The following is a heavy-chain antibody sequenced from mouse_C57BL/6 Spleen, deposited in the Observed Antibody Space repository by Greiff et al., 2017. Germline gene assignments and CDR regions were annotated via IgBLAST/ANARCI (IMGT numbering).Heavy chain of an antibody. CDR3: ARSTMVTGGFAY. Sequence: VQLQQSGAELARPGASVKLSCKASGYTFTSYGISWVKQRTGQGLEGIGEIYPRSGNNYYNEKFKGKATLTADKSSSTAYMELRSLTSVDSAVYFCARSTMVTGGFAYWGQGTLVTVSA. D-gene: IGHD2-2*01. CDR2: IYPRSGNN. CDR1: GYTFTSYG. J-gene: IGHJ3*01. V-gene: IGHV1-81*01.